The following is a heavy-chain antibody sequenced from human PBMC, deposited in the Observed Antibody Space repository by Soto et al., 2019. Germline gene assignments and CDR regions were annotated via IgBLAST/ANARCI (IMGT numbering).Heavy chain of an antibody. CDR2: IYYSGST. V-gene: IGHV4-61*01. CDR3: ARGIEGWYQGRYYYGMDV. J-gene: IGHJ6*02. CDR1: GGSVSSGSYY. D-gene: IGHD6-19*01. Sequence: QVQLQESGPGLVKPSETLSLTCTVSGGSVSSGSYYWSWIRQPPGKGLEWIGYIYYSGSTNYNPSLKSRVXXXVXXSKNRFALKRSSVTAADTAVYYCARGIEGWYQGRYYYGMDVWGQGTTVTVSS.